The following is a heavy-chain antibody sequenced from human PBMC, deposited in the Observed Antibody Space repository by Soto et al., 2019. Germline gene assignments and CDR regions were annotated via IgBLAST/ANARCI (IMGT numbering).Heavy chain of an antibody. J-gene: IGHJ4*02. CDR3: AKGRCGPNRYYYMDY. CDR1: GFTFSSYA. Sequence: GGSLRLSCAASGFTFSSYAMSWVRQAPGKGLEWVSAISGSGGSTYYADSVKGRFTISRDNSKNTLYLQMNSLRAEDTAVYYFAKGRCGPNRYYYMDYWGQGTLVTVSS. V-gene: IGHV3-23*01. D-gene: IGHD1-1*01. CDR2: ISGSGGST.